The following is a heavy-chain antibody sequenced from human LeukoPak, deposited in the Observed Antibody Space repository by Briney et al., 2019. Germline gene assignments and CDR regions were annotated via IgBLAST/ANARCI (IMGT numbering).Heavy chain of an antibody. D-gene: IGHD4-17*01. Sequence: SETLSLTCTVSGGSISSYYWSWIRQPAGKGLEWIGSIYYSGSTYYNPSLKSRVTISVDTSKNQFSLKLSSVTAADTAIYYCTREYGFMTTVFHAFDIWGQGTMVTVSS. CDR2: IYYSGST. CDR3: TREYGFMTTVFHAFDI. J-gene: IGHJ3*02. CDR1: GGSISSYY. V-gene: IGHV4-4*07.